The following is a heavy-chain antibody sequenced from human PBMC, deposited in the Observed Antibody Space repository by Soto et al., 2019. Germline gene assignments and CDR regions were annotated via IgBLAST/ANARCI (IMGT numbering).Heavy chain of an antibody. D-gene: IGHD5-18*01. J-gene: IGHJ6*02. Sequence: WGALRISFAASGFTFCSFSLSWGRQAPGKGLEWVSSISGSGGSTYYADSVKGRFTISRDNSKNTLFLQMNSLRAEDTAVYYCAKHHGYRSLSGMDVWGQGTTVTVSS. CDR1: GFTFCSFS. CDR3: AKHHGYRSLSGMDV. CDR2: ISGSGGST. V-gene: IGHV3-23*01.